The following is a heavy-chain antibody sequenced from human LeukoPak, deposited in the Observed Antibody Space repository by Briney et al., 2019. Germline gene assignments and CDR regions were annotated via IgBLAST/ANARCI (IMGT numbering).Heavy chain of an antibody. J-gene: IGHJ4*02. CDR3: AKQAEVGTYYYDSSGYNLIDY. CDR1: GFTFSSYA. Sequence: HPGGSLRLSCAASGFTFSSYAMSWVRQAPGKGLEWVSAISGSGGSTYYADSVKGRFTISRDNSKNTLYLQMNSLRAEDTAVYYCAKQAEVGTYYYDSSGYNLIDYWGQGTLVTVSS. D-gene: IGHD3-22*01. CDR2: ISGSGGST. V-gene: IGHV3-23*01.